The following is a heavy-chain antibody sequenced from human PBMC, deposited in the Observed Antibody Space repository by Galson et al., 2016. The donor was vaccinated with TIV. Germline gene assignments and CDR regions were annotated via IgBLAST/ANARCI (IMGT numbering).Heavy chain of an antibody. CDR3: AGDYDLLTGHSSFDF. CDR1: GYTFIDYH. J-gene: IGHJ4*02. Sequence: SVKVSCKASGYTFIDYHLHWVRQAPGQGLEWMGWIDPKSGDTLYAQKFQDRVTMTRDTSTKTVYMDLRSLRSDDTAVLFCAGDYDLLTGHSSFDFWGQGTLVTVSS. CDR2: IDPKSGDT. D-gene: IGHD3/OR15-3a*01. V-gene: IGHV1-2*02.